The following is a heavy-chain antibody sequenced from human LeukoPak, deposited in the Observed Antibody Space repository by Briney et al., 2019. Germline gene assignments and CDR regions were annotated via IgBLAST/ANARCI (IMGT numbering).Heavy chain of an antibody. D-gene: IGHD6-19*01. J-gene: IGHJ4*01. CDR1: GGSISSSSYY. CDR3: ATGIAVAGIXXDX. CDR2: IYYIGST. V-gene: IGHV4-39*01. Sequence: SETLSLTCTVSGGSISSSSYYWGWIRQPPGKGLEWIGSIYYIGSTYYNPSLKSRVTISVDTSKNQFSLNLGSVTAAGTAVYYCATGIAVAGIXXDXWG.